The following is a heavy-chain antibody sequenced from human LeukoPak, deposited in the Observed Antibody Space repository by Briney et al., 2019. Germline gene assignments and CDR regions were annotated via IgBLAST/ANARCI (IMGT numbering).Heavy chain of an antibody. CDR2: IYPGDSDT. CDR1: GYSFTSYW. D-gene: IGHD6-6*01. Sequence: GESLKISCKGSGYSFTSYWIGWVRQMPGKGLEWMGIIYPGDSDTRYSPSFQGQVTISADKSISTAYLQWSSLKASDTAMYYCARSPTSISNPYYFDSWGRGTLVTVSS. V-gene: IGHV5-51*01. J-gene: IGHJ4*02. CDR3: ARSPTSISNPYYFDS.